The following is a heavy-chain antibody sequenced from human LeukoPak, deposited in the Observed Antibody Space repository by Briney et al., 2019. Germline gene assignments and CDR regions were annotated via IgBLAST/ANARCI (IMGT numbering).Heavy chain of an antibody. D-gene: IGHD5-12*01. Sequence: GGSLRLSCAASGFTFSSYWMHWVRQAPGKGLVWVSRINTDGSSTSYADSVKGRFTISRDNAKNTLYLQMNSLRAEDTAVYYCARGKRGYSGYYFDYWGQGTLVTVSS. J-gene: IGHJ4*02. CDR3: ARGKRGYSGYYFDY. V-gene: IGHV3-74*01. CDR1: GFTFSSYW. CDR2: INTDGSST.